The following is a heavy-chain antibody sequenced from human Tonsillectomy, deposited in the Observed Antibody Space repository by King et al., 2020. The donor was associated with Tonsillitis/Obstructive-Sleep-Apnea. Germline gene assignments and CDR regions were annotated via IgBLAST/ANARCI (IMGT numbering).Heavy chain of an antibody. D-gene: IGHD2-15*01. J-gene: IGHJ6*03. CDR2: IYGGGST. Sequence: VQLVESGGGLIQPGGSLRLSCVASGFTVSNDYMSWVRQAPGKGLEWVSVIYGGGSTYYADSVKGRFTISRDNSKNTGYLQMNSLRVADTAVYYCASGYCSRGRCPHYYYMDVWGKGTTVTVS. CDR1: GFTVSNDY. V-gene: IGHV3-53*01. CDR3: ASGYCSRGRCPHYYYMDV.